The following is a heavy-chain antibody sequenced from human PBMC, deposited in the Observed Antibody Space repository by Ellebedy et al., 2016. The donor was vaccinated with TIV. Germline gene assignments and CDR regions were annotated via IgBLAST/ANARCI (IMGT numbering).Heavy chain of an antibody. Sequence: MPSETLSLTCTVSGGSVTSADYQWTWIRQPPGKGLEWIGYIHSTGRTHYNPSLESRTTISMDTSQNQFSLELTSVTAADTAIYYCARDLRGPTNWFDSWGQGTLVIVS. V-gene: IGHV4-30-4*01. J-gene: IGHJ5*01. CDR1: GGSVTSADYQ. CDR2: IHSTGRT. CDR3: ARDLRGPTNWFDS.